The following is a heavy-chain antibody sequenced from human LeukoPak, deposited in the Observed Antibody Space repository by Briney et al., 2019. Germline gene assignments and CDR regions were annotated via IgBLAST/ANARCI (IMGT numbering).Heavy chain of an antibody. Sequence: GASVKVSCKASGYTFTGYYMRWARQAPGQGLEWMGWINPNSGGTNYAQKFQGRVTMTRDTSISTAYMELSRLRSDDTAVYYCARGELNEDYSSTSCYDWFDPWGQGTLVTVSS. CDR1: GYTFTGYY. CDR2: INPNSGGT. J-gene: IGHJ5*02. CDR3: ARGELNEDYSSTSCYDWFDP. D-gene: IGHD2-2*01. V-gene: IGHV1-2*02.